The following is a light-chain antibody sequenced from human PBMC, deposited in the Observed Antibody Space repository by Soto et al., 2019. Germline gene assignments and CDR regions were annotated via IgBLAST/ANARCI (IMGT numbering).Light chain of an antibody. V-gene: IGLV2-11*01. CDR2: DVT. CDR1: SSDVGRYNY. J-gene: IGLJ1*01. Sequence: QSALTQPRSVSGSPGQSVTISCTGTSSDVGRYNYVSWYQRHPGKAPKLMIYDVTKRPSGVPDRFSGSKSGNTASLTISGLQAEDEADYYCCSYAGSYIYVFGTETKLTVL. CDR3: CSYAGSYIYV.